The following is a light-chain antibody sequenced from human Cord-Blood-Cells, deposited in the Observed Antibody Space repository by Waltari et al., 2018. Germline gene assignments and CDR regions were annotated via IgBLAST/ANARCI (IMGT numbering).Light chain of an antibody. J-gene: IGLJ3*02. CDR2: GNS. V-gene: IGLV1-40*01. Sequence: QSVLTQPPSVSGAPGQRVTISCTGSSSNIGAGYDVHWYQQLPGTAPKLLIYGNSNRPSGVTDRFSRSKSGTSASLAITGLQAEDESDYYCQSYDSSLSGSVFGGGTKLTVL. CDR3: QSYDSSLSGSV. CDR1: SSNIGAGYD.